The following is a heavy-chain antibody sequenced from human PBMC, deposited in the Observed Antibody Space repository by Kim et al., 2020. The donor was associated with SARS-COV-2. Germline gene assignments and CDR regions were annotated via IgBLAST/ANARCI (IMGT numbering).Heavy chain of an antibody. CDR2: IYHSGST. CDR3: ATWATMIRGATLRGFDY. Sequence: SETLSLTCAVSGGSISSSNWWSWVRQPPGKGLEWIGEIYHSGSTNYNPSLKSRVTISVDKSKNQFSLKMSSVTAADTAVYYCATWATMIRGATLRGFDYWGQGTLVTVSS. D-gene: IGHD3-10*01. J-gene: IGHJ4*02. CDR1: GGSISSSNW. V-gene: IGHV4-4*02.